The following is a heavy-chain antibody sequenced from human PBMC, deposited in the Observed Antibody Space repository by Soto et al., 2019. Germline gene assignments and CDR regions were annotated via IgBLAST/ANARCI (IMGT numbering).Heavy chain of an antibody. CDR3: ARDDAISGRARAFDG. V-gene: IGHV1-18*01. J-gene: IGHJ3*01. CDR2: ISGFNGNT. CDR1: GYTFSTYY. D-gene: IGHD6-25*01. Sequence: QVRLVQSGTVVTEPGASVKVSCKASGYTFSTYYISWVRQAPGQGLQWLGWISGFNGNTFSPQEVQDRVVMTMDTSTTTADMELTSLRAADTAVDYCARDDAISGRARAFDGWGQGTLVIVSS.